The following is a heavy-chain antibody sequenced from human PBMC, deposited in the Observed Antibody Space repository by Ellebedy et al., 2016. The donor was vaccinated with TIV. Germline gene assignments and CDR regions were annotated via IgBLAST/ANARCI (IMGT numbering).Heavy chain of an antibody. CDR1: GYTFTSYG. Sequence: ASVKVSCKASGYTFTSYGISWVRQAPGQGLEWMGWTSAYNGNTNYAQKLQGRVTMTTDTSTSTAYMELRSLRSDDTAVYYCARSYYDSLGEYFQHWGQGTLVTVSS. J-gene: IGHJ1*01. D-gene: IGHD3-22*01. V-gene: IGHV1-18*01. CDR2: TSAYNGNT. CDR3: ARSYYDSLGEYFQH.